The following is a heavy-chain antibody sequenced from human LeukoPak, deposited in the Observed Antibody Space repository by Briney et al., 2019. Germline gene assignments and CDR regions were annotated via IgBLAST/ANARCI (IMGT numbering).Heavy chain of an antibody. CDR3: ARDGAAVVVAATLDCYYGMDV. CDR1: GGSISSYY. V-gene: IGHV4-4*07. Sequence: PSETLSLTCTVSGGSISSYYWSWIRQPAGKGLEWIGRIYTSGSTNYNPSLKSRVTMSVDTSKNQFSLKLSSVTAADTAVYYCARDGAAVVVAATLDCYYGMDVWGQGTTVTVSS. CDR2: IYTSGST. D-gene: IGHD2-15*01. J-gene: IGHJ6*02.